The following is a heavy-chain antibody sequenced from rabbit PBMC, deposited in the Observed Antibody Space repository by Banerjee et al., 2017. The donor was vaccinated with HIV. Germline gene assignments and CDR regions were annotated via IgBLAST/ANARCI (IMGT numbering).Heavy chain of an antibody. V-gene: IGHV1S40*01. CDR2: IDTGSSGTT. CDR1: GFSFSSSYY. D-gene: IGHD6-1*01. J-gene: IGHJ6*01. Sequence: QSLEESGGDLVKPGASLTLTCTASGFSFSSSYYMCWVRQAPGKGLEWIACIDTGSSGTTYYASWAKGRFTISKTSSTTVTLQMTSLTAADTATYFCARGDAVYTDYGYALYLWGPGTLVTIS. CDR3: ARGDAVYTDYGYALYL.